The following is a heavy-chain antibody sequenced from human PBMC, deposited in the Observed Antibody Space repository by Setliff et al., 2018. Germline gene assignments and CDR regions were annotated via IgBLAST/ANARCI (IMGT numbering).Heavy chain of an antibody. D-gene: IGHD3-22*01. CDR1: GYTFTSYD. CDR3: ARGLTYYYDSSVRFLDAFDI. CDR2: MNPNSGNT. V-gene: IGHV1-8*01. J-gene: IGHJ3*02. Sequence: ASVKVSCKASGYTFTSYDINWVRQATGQGLEWMGWMNPNSGNTGYAQKFQGRVTMTRNTSISTAYMELSSLRSEGTAVYYCARGLTYYYDSSVRFLDAFDIWGQGTMVTVSS.